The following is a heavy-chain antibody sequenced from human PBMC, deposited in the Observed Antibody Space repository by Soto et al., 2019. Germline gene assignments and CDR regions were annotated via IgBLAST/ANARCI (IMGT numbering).Heavy chain of an antibody. V-gene: IGHV5-10-1*01. CDR3: ASKGWYREDYYGMDV. CDR2: IDPSDSYT. D-gene: IGHD6-19*01. CDR1: GYSFTSYW. J-gene: IGHJ6*02. Sequence: PGESLKISCKGSGYSFTSYWISWVRQMPGKGLEWMGRIDPSDSYTNYSPSFQGHVTISADKSISTAYLQWSSLKASDTAMYYCASKGWYREDYYGMDVWGQGTPVTVYS.